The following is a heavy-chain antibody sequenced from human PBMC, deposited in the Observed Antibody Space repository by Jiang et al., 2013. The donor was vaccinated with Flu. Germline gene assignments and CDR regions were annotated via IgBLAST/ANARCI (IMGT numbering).Heavy chain of an antibody. V-gene: IGHV1-2*02. CDR2: INPNSGGT. CDR1: GYTFSDYY. D-gene: IGHD4-17*01. J-gene: IGHJ6*02. Sequence: SGAEVKKPGASVKVSCKASGYTFSDYYIHWVRQAPGQGLEWMGWINPNSGGTNYAQKFQGRVTMTRDTSISTAYMELSRLRSDDTAVYYCARDRDGDYDPERVGPPGDYKKNYGMDVWGQGTTVTVSS. CDR3: ARDRDGDYDPERVGPPGDYKKNYGMDV.